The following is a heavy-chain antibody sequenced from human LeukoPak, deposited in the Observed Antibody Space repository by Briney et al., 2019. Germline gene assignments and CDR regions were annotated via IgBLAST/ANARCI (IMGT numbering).Heavy chain of an antibody. CDR3: AKAWQSDY. V-gene: IGHV3-21*01. Sequence: GGSLRLSCAASGFAFRGYTMTWVRQAPGKGLEWVSSISSSSSYIYYADSVKGRFTISRDNAKNSLYLQMNSLRAEDTAVYYCAKAWQSDYWGQGTLVTVSS. CDR2: ISSSSSYI. J-gene: IGHJ4*02. CDR1: GFAFRGYT.